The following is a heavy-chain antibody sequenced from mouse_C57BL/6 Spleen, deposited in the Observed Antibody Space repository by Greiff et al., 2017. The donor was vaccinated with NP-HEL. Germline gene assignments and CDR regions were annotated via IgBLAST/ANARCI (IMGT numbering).Heavy chain of an antibody. CDR1: GYTFTSYW. CDR3: ALTTVISYWYFDV. J-gene: IGHJ1*03. Sequence: QVQLQQPGTELVKPGASVKLSCKASGYTFTSYWMHWVKQRPGQGLEWIGNINPTYGGTNYNEKLQSKATLTVDKSSSTAYMQLSSLTSEFSAVYYCALTTVISYWYFDVWGTGTRSPSPQ. V-gene: IGHV1-53*01. D-gene: IGHD1-1*01. CDR2: INPTYGGT.